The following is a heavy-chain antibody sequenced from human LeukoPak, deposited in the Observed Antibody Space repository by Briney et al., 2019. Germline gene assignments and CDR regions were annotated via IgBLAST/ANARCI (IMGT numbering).Heavy chain of an antibody. CDR3: AKGSSSWFFDY. Sequence: GGSLRLSCAASGFTFSSYGMSWVRQAPGKGLEWVSAISGSGGSTYYADSVKGRFTISRDNSKNTLYLQMNSLRAEGTAVYYCAKGSSSWFFDYWGQGTLVTVSS. CDR1: GFTFSSYG. J-gene: IGHJ4*02. V-gene: IGHV3-23*01. D-gene: IGHD6-13*01. CDR2: ISGSGGST.